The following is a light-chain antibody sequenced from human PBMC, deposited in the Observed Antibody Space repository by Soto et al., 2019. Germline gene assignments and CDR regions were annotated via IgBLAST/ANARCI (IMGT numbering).Light chain of an antibody. CDR3: QHYNSYSET. J-gene: IGKJ1*01. CDR1: QTISSW. V-gene: IGKV1-5*03. CDR2: KAS. Sequence: DIQMTQSPSTLSGSVGDRVTITCRASQTISSWLAWYQQKPGKAPKLLIYKASTLKSGVPSSFSGSGSGTEFTLTISSLQPDDFATYYCQHYNSYSETLGQGTKVDI.